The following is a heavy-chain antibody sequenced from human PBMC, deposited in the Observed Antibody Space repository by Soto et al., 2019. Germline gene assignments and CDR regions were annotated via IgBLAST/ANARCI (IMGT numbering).Heavy chain of an antibody. Sequence: QVQLQESGPGLVKPSETLSLTCTVSGGSISSYYWSWIRQPPGKGLEWIGYIYYSGSTSGSTNYKYPLTRRSTLSVAPSTTKFSLKLCPVPDADTAVYSFARLVAAHSFWGQGTLVTVSS. J-gene: IGHJ4*02. CDR2: IYYSGSTSGST. CDR3: ARLVAAHSF. CDR1: GGSISSYY. D-gene: IGHD5-12*01. V-gene: IGHV4-59*08.